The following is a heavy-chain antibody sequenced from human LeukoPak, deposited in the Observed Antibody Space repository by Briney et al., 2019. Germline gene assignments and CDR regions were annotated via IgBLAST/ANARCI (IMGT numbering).Heavy chain of an antibody. J-gene: IGHJ4*02. CDR2: IIPIFDTP. V-gene: IGHV1-69*06. Sequence: SVKVSCKVSGGIFGSYAISWVRQAPGQGLEWLGRIIPIFDTPNYAPTFQGRVTISADKSTRTVYMELTSLRSEDTALYYCAKGSRLREAGSYRFWGQGTLVTVSS. D-gene: IGHD3-16*02. CDR3: AKGSRLREAGSYRF. CDR1: GGIFGSYA.